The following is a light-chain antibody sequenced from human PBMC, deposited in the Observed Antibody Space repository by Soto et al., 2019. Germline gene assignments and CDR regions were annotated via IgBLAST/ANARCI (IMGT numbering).Light chain of an antibody. CDR3: SSYTTSSSNV. CDR1: SSDVGGFNY. CDR2: DVY. V-gene: IGLV2-14*01. Sequence: QSVLTQPASVSGSPGQSITISCTGTSSDVGGFNYVSWYQQHPGKAPKLLIFDVYSRPSGISNRFSGSKSGNTASLTISGLQAEDEADYYCSSYTTSSSNVFGDGTKVTVL. J-gene: IGLJ1*01.